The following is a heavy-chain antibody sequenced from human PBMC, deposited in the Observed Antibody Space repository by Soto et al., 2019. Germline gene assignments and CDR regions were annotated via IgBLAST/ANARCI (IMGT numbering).Heavy chain of an antibody. V-gene: IGHV3-23*01. CDR2: ISGSGGST. Sequence: GSLRLSCAASGFTFSSYAMSWVRQAPGKGLEWVSAISGSGGSTYYADSVKGRFTISRDNSKNTLYLQMNSLRAEDTAVYYRAKGHGRGGGMDVWGQGTTVTVSS. CDR3: AKGHGRGGGMDV. CDR1: GFTFSSYA. D-gene: IGHD3-10*01. J-gene: IGHJ6*02.